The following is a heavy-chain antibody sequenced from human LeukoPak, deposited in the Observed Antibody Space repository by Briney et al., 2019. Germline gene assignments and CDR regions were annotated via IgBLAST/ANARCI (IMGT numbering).Heavy chain of an antibody. CDR1: GDSISSYY. CDR2: IDYSANT. J-gene: IGHJ6*03. Sequence: SETLSLTCTVSGDSISSYYWGWIRQPPGKGLEWIGYIDYSANTNYNPPLKSRVTISVDTSKNQFSLKLSSVTAADTAVYYCARGYYYMDVWGKGTTVTVSS. CDR3: ARGYYYMDV. V-gene: IGHV4-59*01.